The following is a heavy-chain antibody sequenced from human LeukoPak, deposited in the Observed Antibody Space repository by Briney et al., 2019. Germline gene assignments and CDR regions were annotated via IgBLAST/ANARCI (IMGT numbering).Heavy chain of an antibody. D-gene: IGHD1-1*01. Sequence: SETLSLTCTVSGGPLSAYYWTWIRQPPGKGLEWIGYIYDTGNTNYNPSLKSRVTISVDTSKNQFSLKLTSVTAADTAVYYCASGETGSTLGGYWGQGILVTVSS. J-gene: IGHJ4*02. CDR3: ASGETGSTLGGY. CDR1: GGPLSAYY. CDR2: IYDTGNT. V-gene: IGHV4-59*01.